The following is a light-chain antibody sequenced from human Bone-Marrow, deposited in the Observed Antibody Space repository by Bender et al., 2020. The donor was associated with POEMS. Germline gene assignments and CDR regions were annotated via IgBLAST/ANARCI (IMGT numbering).Light chain of an antibody. CDR1: SIVRNP. CDR3: STWGDRLNAWL. V-gene: IGLV1-44*01. Sequence: QSVLTQPPSASGTPGQRVTISCSGGSIVRNPINWYQQLPGTAPRLVIYADDRRPSGVPNRFSAYKSGSSASLAISGLQSEDAADYYCSTWGDRLNAWLFGGGTELTVL. J-gene: IGLJ3*02. CDR2: ADD.